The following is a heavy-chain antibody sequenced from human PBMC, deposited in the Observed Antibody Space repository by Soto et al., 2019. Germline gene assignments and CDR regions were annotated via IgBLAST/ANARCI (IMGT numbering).Heavy chain of an antibody. CDR3: ARNYGGNSQFFDL. J-gene: IGHJ2*01. D-gene: IGHD4-17*01. Sequence: QVQLQESGPGLVKPSETLSLNCSVSGDAITRHYWSWIRQSPGKGLEWLGYFFPPGTALYNPSLRSRVTMSVDTSKNQFSLKLTSVIPADTAVYFCARNYGGNSQFFDLWGRGTLVTVSS. CDR2: FFPPGTA. CDR1: GDAITRHY. V-gene: IGHV4-59*11.